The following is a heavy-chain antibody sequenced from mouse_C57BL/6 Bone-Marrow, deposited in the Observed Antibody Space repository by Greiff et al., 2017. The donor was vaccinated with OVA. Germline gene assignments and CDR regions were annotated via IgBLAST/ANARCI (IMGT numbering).Heavy chain of an antibody. J-gene: IGHJ1*03. Sequence: EVQLQQSGPELVKPGASVKISCKASGYTFTDYYMNWVKQSHGKSLEWMGDINPNNGGTSYNQKFKGKATLTVDKSSSTAYMELRSLTSEDSAVYYCARPLDYYGSSYWYFDVWGTGTTVTVSS. CDR2: INPNNGGT. V-gene: IGHV1-26*01. CDR3: ARPLDYYGSSYWYFDV. CDR1: GYTFTDYY. D-gene: IGHD1-1*01.